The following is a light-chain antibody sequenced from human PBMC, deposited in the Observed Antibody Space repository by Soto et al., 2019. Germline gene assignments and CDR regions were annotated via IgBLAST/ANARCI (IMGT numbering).Light chain of an antibody. Sequence: DIQMTQSPSSLSASIGDRVTITCRASEGITDFLAWYQQKPGKVPKLLTYAASTLQSGVRSRFSGSGSGTDFTLTISSLQPEDVATYYCHEYNSAPFAFGPGTQVAIK. V-gene: IGKV1-27*01. CDR2: AAS. CDR3: HEYNSAPFA. CDR1: EGITDF. J-gene: IGKJ3*01.